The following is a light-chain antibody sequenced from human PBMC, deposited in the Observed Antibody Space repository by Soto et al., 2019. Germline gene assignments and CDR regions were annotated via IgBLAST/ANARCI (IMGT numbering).Light chain of an antibody. J-gene: IGLJ2*01. CDR3: QSYDTSLSVVV. V-gene: IGLV1-40*01. Sequence: QAVVTQPPSVSGAPGQTVTMSCTGNSSNIGAGHVVHWYQQLPGTAPKLLIFANTNRPSGVPDRFSVSKSDTSASLAITGLPAGDGGWYYCQSYDTSLSVVVFGGGTKVTVL. CDR2: ANT. CDR1: SSNIGAGHV.